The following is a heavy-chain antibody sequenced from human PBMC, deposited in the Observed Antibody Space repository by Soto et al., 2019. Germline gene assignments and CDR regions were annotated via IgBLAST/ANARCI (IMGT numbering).Heavy chain of an antibody. CDR1: GFTFSSHG. D-gene: IGHD2-15*01. CDR3: ARRSHYCPFDY. J-gene: IGHJ4*02. V-gene: IGHV3-48*02. CDR2: ISSGGSSI. Sequence: EVQLVESGGGLVQPGGSLRLSCAASGFTFSSHGMSWVRQAPGKGLESVSYISSGGSSIYHADSVKGRFTISRDNAKNSLSLQMNSLRDDDTSVDSCARRSHYCPFDYWGQGTLVTVSS.